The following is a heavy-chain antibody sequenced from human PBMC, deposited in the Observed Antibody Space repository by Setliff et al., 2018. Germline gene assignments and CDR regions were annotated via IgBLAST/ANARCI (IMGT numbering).Heavy chain of an antibody. Sequence: SETLSLTCAAYGGPFSDYYWTWIRQPPGKGLEWIGEINHSGSTNYNPSLKSRVTMSVDTSKNQFSLKVSSVTAADSAMYYCARGRNVAARLLDSWSQGTQVTVSS. V-gene: IGHV4-34*01. CDR2: INHSGST. CDR3: ARGRNVAARLLDS. CDR1: GGPFSDYY. J-gene: IGHJ5*01. D-gene: IGHD6-6*01.